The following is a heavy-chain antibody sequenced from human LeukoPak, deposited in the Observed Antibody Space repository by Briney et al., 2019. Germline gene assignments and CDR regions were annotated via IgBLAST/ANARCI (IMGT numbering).Heavy chain of an antibody. Sequence: SETLSLTCTVSSGSINSYFWGWVRQPPGKGLEWIGHVYYSGSTDYNPSLRSRVTISVDTSKNHFSLKLTSMIAADTAVYFCARVRKEGPYSSSGDFDYWGQGTLVTVSS. D-gene: IGHD6-6*01. CDR2: VYYSGST. CDR1: SGSINSYF. CDR3: ARVRKEGPYSSSGDFDY. V-gene: IGHV4-59*01. J-gene: IGHJ4*02.